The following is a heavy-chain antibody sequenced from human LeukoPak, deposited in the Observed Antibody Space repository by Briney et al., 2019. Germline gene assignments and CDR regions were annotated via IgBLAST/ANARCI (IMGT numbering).Heavy chain of an antibody. CDR2: INPSGGST. J-gene: IGHJ4*02. V-gene: IGHV1-46*01. D-gene: IGHD3-9*01. CDR1: GYTFTSYG. Sequence: ASVKVSCKASGYTFTSYGISWVRQAPGQGLEWMGIINPSGGSTSYAQKFQGRVTMTRDTSTSTVYMELSSLRSEDTAVYYCARVATLAYDILTGYYFDYWGQGTLVTVSS. CDR3: ARVATLAYDILTGYYFDY.